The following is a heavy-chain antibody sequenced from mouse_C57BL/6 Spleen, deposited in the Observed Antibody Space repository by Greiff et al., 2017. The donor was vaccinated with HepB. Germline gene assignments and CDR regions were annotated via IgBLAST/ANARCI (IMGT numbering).Heavy chain of an antibody. CDR2: IYPGSGST. V-gene: IGHV1-55*01. Sequence: QVQLQQPGAELVKPGASVKMSCKASGYTFTSYWITWVKQRPGQGLEWIGDIYPGSGSTNYNEKFKSKATLTVDTSSSTAYMQLSSLTSEDSAVYYCARWYGSSRGHAMDYWGQGTSVTVSS. J-gene: IGHJ4*01. CDR3: ARWYGSSRGHAMDY. D-gene: IGHD1-1*01. CDR1: GYTFTSYW.